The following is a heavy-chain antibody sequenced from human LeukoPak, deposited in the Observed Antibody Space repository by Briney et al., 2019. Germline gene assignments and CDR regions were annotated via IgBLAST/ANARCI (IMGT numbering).Heavy chain of an antibody. CDR2: INHSGST. CDR3: ARERHNDILTGYYLNSFDY. J-gene: IGHJ4*02. D-gene: IGHD3-9*01. CDR1: GGSFSGYY. V-gene: IGHV4-34*01. Sequence: SETRSLTCAVYGGSFSGYYWSWIRQPPGKGLEWIGEINHSGSTNYNPSLKSRVTISVDTSKNQFSLKLSSVTAADTAVYYCARERHNDILTGYYLNSFDYWGQGTLVTVSS.